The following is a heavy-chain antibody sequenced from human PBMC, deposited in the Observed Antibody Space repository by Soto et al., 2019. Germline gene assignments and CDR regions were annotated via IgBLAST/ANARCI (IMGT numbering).Heavy chain of an antibody. CDR2: ITSGSSYT. CDR1: GFAFRSSS. Sequence: GGSLRLSCAASGFAFRSSSMNWVRQAPGTGLEWVSSITSGSSYTYYADSVKGRFTISRDNAKNSLYLQMNSLRAEDTAVYYCARVVHYYGSGSYYGPYFDYWGQGTLVTVSS. V-gene: IGHV3-21*04. CDR3: ARVVHYYGSGSYYGPYFDY. J-gene: IGHJ4*02. D-gene: IGHD3-10*01.